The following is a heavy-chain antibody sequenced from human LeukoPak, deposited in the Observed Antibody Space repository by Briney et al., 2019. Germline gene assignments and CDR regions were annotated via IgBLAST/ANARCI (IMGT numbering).Heavy chain of an antibody. CDR1: GSTVSNYW. V-gene: IGHV3-7*01. J-gene: IGHJ6*02. D-gene: IGHD3-10*01. CDR3: ARPSYYASGGLSGMDV. Sequence: GGSLRLSCAASGSTVSNYWMSWVRQAPGKGLEGVANIRQEGGESHYVYFVKGRFTISRDYAKNSLYLQMNSLRAEDTAVYYCARPSYYASGGLSGMDVWGQGTTVTVSS. CDR2: IRQEGGES.